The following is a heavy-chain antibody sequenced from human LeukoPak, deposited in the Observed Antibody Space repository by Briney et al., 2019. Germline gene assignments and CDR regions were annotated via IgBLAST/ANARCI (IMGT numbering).Heavy chain of an antibody. J-gene: IGHJ5*02. V-gene: IGHV1-8*01. CDR2: MNPNSGNT. CDR3: ARGGYYGSGNDFRFDP. CDR1: GYTFTSYD. Sequence: GASVKVSCKASGYTFTSYDINWVRQATGQGLEWMGWMNPNSGNTGYAQKFQGRVTMTRNTSISTAYMELSSLRSEDTAIYYCARGGYYGSGNDFRFDPWGQGTLVTVSS. D-gene: IGHD3-10*01.